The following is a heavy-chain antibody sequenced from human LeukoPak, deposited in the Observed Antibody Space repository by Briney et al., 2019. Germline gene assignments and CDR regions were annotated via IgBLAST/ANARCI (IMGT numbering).Heavy chain of an antibody. CDR3: AKSSLVTTPLYYFDY. Sequence: GGSLRLSCAASGFTFSTYAMSWVRQAPGKGLEWVSVIGGSGGSTYYADSVKGRFTISRDNSKNTLYLQMNSLRAEDTAVYYRAKSSLVTTPLYYFDYWGQGTLVTVSS. J-gene: IGHJ4*02. D-gene: IGHD4-17*01. CDR2: IGGSGGST. CDR1: GFTFSTYA. V-gene: IGHV3-23*01.